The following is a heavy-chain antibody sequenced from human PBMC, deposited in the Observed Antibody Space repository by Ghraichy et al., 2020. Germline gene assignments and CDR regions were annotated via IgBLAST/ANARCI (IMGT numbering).Heavy chain of an antibody. D-gene: IGHD2-2*01. J-gene: IGHJ6*02. V-gene: IGHV4-34*01. CDR1: GGSFSGYY. Sequence: SETLSLTCAVYGGSFSGYYWSWIRQPPEKGLEWIGEINHSGSTNYNPSLKSRVTISVDTSKNQFSLKLSSVTAADTAVYYCARGGGFRGTRYCSSTSCPNRRYYYGMDVWGQGTTVTVSS. CDR3: ARGGGFRGTRYCSSTSCPNRRYYYGMDV. CDR2: INHSGST.